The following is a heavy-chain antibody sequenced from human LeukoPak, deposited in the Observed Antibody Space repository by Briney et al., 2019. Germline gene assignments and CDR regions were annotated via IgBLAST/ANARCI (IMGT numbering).Heavy chain of an antibody. Sequence: QTGGSLRLSCAASGFTFSDYWMTWVRQAPGKGLEWVANIKQDGSDKYYLDAVKGRFAISKDNTKNSLYLQMNSLRAGDTAVYYCARVRYYGSRSLMFEYWGQGTPVSVSS. D-gene: IGHD3-10*01. CDR1: GFTFSDYW. CDR2: IKQDGSDK. CDR3: ARVRYYGSRSLMFEY. J-gene: IGHJ4*02. V-gene: IGHV3-7*03.